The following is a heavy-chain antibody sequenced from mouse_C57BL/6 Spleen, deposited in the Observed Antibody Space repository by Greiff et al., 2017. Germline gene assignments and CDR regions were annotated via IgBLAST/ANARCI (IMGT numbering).Heavy chain of an antibody. V-gene: IGHV1-26*01. D-gene: IGHD1-1*01. CDR2: INPNNGGT. CDR1: GYTFTDYY. CDR3: ARRHYGSIWYFDV. J-gene: IGHJ1*03. Sequence: EVQLQQSGPELVKPGASVKISCKASGYTFTDYYMNWVKQSHGKSLEWIGDINPNNGGTSYNQKFKGKATLTVDKSSSTAYMELRSLTSEDSAVYYCARRHYGSIWYFDVWGTGTTVTVSS.